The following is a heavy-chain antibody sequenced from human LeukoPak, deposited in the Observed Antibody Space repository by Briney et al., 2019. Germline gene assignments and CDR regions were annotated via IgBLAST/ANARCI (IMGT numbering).Heavy chain of an antibody. Sequence: ASVKVSCKASGYTFTSYGISWVRQAPGQGLEWMGXXXXXNXNTNYAQKLQGRVTMTTDTSTSTAYMELRSLRSDDTAVYYCXRXQSDIVVVXPXXPPYDYWGQGTPVTVSS. D-gene: IGHD2-15*01. V-gene: IGHV1-18*01. J-gene: IGHJ4*02. CDR1: GYTFTSYG. CDR3: XRXQSDIVVVXPXXPPYDY. CDR2: XXXXNXNT.